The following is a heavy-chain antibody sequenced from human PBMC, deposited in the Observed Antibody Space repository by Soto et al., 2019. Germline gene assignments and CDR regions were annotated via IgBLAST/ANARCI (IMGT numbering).Heavy chain of an antibody. V-gene: IGHV1-46*01. CDR2: VNPSGGHT. CDR1: GDTFTDYY. Sequence: QVQLMQSGAEVKKPGASVKVSCKASGDTFTDYYIHWVRQAPGQGLEWMGTVNPSGGHTTYAQHFLGRVTMTRSTSTSTLYMEVTSLISADTAIYYCARGGHVVVVTAALDYWGQGTLVTVSS. J-gene: IGHJ4*02. D-gene: IGHD2-21*02. CDR3: ARGGHVVVVTAALDY.